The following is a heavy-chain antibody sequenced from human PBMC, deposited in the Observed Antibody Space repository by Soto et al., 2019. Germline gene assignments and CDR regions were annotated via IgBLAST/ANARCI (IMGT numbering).Heavy chain of an antibody. D-gene: IGHD6-13*01. CDR2: ISAYNGNT. Sequence: QVQLVQSGAEVKKPGASVKVSCKASGYTFTSYGISWVRQAPGQGLEWMGWISAYNGNTNYAQKLKGRVTMTTDTSTSAAYMELRSLRSDDTDVYYCARAKWLPRRDESKSGSWLGYYYYGMDVWGQGTTVTVSS. J-gene: IGHJ6*02. V-gene: IGHV1-18*01. CDR3: ARAKWLPRRDESKSGSWLGYYYYGMDV. CDR1: GYTFTSYG.